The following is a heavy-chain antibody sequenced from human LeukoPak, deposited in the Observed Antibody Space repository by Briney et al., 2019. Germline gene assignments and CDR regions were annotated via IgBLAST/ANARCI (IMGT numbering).Heavy chain of an antibody. CDR1: GFSFSTIY. V-gene: IGHV3-7*03. J-gene: IGHJ3*02. D-gene: IGHD1-26*01. Sequence: GGSLRLSCAASGFSFSTIYMSWVRQTPGQGPEWVANINVDGTAEYYVDSVKGRFTISRDNAKNSLYLQMNSLRAGDTAVYYCARDPYRFAFDIWGQGTVVLVSS. CDR3: ARDPYRFAFDI. CDR2: INVDGTAE.